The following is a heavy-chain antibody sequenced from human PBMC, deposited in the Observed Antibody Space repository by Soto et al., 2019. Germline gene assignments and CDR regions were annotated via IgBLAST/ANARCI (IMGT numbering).Heavy chain of an antibody. CDR1: GYTFTSYG. CDR3: ARDPTGYCSGGSCSSGLSYYGMDV. J-gene: IGHJ6*02. Sequence: ASVKVSCKASGYTFTSYGISWVRQAPGQGLEWMGWISAYNGNTNYAQKLQGRVTMTTDTSTSTAYMELRSLRSDDTAVYYCARDPTGYCSGGSCSSGLSYYGMDVWGQGTTVTVSS. CDR2: ISAYNGNT. V-gene: IGHV1-18*01. D-gene: IGHD2-15*01.